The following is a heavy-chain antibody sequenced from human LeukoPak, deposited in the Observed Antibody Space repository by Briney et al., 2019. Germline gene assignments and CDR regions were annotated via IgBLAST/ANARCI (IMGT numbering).Heavy chain of an antibody. D-gene: IGHD3-10*01. CDR3: ARAGVLEQGFSGAFDI. J-gene: IGHJ3*02. CDR1: GYTFTSYY. CDR2: INPSGGST. V-gene: IGHV1-46*01. Sequence: GASVKVSCKASGYTFTSYYMHWVRQAPGQGLEWMGIINPSGGSTSYAQKFQGRVTMTRDTSTSTVYMGLSSLRSEDTAVYYCARAGVLEQGFSGAFDIWGQGTMATVSS.